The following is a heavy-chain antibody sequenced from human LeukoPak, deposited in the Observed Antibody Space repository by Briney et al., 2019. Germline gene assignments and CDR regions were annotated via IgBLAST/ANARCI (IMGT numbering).Heavy chain of an antibody. V-gene: IGHV4-61*08. J-gene: IGHJ3*02. Sequence: SQTLSLTCTVSGNSISSGDNYWSWIRQPPGKGLEWIGYIYYSGSTNYNPSLKSRVTISVDTSKNQFSLKLSSVTAADTAVYYCARDGHYDILTGYYVGAFDIWGQGTMVTVSS. CDR3: ARDGHYDILTGYYVGAFDI. CDR1: GNSISSGDNY. CDR2: IYYSGST. D-gene: IGHD3-9*01.